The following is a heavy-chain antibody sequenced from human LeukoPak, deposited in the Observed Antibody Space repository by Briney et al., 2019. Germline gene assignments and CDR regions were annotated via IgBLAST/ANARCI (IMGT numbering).Heavy chain of an antibody. CDR1: GFTFSNNW. V-gene: IGHV3-7*01. J-gene: IGHJ3*02. CDR2: IKQDGSEE. Sequence: GGSLRLSCAASGFTFSNNWMTWVRQAPGKGLEWVANIKQDGSEEYYVDSVKGRFTISRDNAKNSLYLQMNSLRAEDTAVYYCARDHGDGYRTGDAFDIWGQGTMVTVSS. CDR3: ARDHGDGYRTGDAFDI. D-gene: IGHD5-24*01.